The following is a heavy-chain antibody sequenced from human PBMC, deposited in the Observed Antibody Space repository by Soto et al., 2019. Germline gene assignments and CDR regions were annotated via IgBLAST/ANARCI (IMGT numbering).Heavy chain of an antibody. CDR3: AKENRAFYYDSSAFDY. V-gene: IGHV3-30*18. CDR2: ISYDGSNK. J-gene: IGHJ4*02. Sequence: GGSLRLSCAASGFTFSNYGMHWVHQAPGKGLEWVAVISYDGSNKYYADSVKGRFTISRDNSKNTVDLHMNSLRAEDTAVYYCAKENRAFYYDSSAFDYWGQGTLVTVSS. D-gene: IGHD3-22*01. CDR1: GFTFSNYG.